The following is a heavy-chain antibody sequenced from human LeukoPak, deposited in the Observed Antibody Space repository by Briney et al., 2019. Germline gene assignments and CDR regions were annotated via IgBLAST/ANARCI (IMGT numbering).Heavy chain of an antibody. V-gene: IGHV4-59*01. CDR2: IYYSGST. Sequence: SETLSLTCTVSGGSISSYYWSWIRQPPGKGLEWIGYIYYSGSTNYNPSLKSQVTISVDTSKNQFSLKLSSVTAADTAVYYCARAQYYYDSSGYASMGYGMDVWGQGTTVTVSS. CDR3: ARAQYYYDSSGYASMGYGMDV. CDR1: GGSISSYY. D-gene: IGHD3-22*01. J-gene: IGHJ6*02.